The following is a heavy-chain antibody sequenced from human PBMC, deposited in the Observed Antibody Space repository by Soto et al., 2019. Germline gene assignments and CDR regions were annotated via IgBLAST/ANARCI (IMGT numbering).Heavy chain of an antibody. CDR2: IFHSGIT. CDR1: SGSFSNDY. V-gene: IGHV4-59*01. D-gene: IGHD3-22*01. Sequence: NPAETLSITCTISSGSFSNDYWTWIRQSPGKGLEWIGYIFHSGITDYNPSVKSRVTISIDKSRNLFSLNLTSVTAADTAVYYCARDRYFYDSRGYYRTLDSWGQGTLVTVSS. CDR3: ARDRYFYDSRGYYRTLDS. J-gene: IGHJ5*01.